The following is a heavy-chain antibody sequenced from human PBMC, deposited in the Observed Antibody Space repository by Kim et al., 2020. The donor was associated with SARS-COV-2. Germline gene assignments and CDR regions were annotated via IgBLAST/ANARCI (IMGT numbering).Heavy chain of an antibody. Sequence: RKVQGRVTMTRDTSASTVYMELSSLRSEDTDVYYCARDRVYSSSGNWFDPWGQGTLVTVSS. V-gene: IGHV1-46*01. CDR3: ARDRVYSSSGNWFDP. D-gene: IGHD6-6*01. J-gene: IGHJ5*02.